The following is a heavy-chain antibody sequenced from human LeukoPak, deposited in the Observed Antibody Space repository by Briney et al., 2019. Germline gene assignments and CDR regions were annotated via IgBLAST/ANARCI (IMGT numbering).Heavy chain of an antibody. V-gene: IGHV3-9*01. CDR3: AKDVAGHPISYYFDY. CDR1: GFTFDNDA. D-gene: IGHD6-19*01. J-gene: IGHJ4*02. Sequence: SLRFSCAASGFTFDNDAIHWVRQAPGKGLEWVSGISWNSGSIGYADSVKGRFTISRDNAKNSLYLQMNSLRAEDTALYYCAKDVAGHPISYYFDYWGQGTLVTVSS. CDR2: ISWNSGSI.